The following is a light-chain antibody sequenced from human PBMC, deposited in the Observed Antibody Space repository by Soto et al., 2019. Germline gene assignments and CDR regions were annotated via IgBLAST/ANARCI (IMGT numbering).Light chain of an antibody. Sequence: DIQMTQSPSSLSAPVGDRVTITCQPSQDITNYLNWYQQKPGKAPKLLIYDASNLETGVPSRFSGGGSGTDFTFTISSLQPEDIATYYCQQYDDLPRTFGQGTKLEIK. CDR1: QDITNY. CDR2: DAS. V-gene: IGKV1-33*01. CDR3: QQYDDLPRT. J-gene: IGKJ2*01.